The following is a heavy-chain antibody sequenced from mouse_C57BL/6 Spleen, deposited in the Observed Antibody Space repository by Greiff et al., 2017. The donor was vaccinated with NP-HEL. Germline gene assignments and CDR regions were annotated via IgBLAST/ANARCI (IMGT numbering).Heavy chain of an antibody. D-gene: IGHD1-1*01. J-gene: IGHJ1*03. CDR3: ARLGRLYYYGSSYGYFDV. CDR1: GYSFTDYN. V-gene: IGHV1-39*01. CDR2: INPNYGTT. Sequence: EVQLQQSGPELVKPGASVKISCKASGYSFTDYNMNWVKQSTGKSLEWIGVINPNYGTTSYNQKFKGKATLTVDQSSSTAYMQLNSLTSEDSAVYDSARLGRLYYYGSSYGYFDVWGTGTTVTVSS.